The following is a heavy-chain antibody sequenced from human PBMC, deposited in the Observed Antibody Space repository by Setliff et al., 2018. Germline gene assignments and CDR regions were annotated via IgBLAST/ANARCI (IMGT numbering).Heavy chain of an antibody. CDR1: GGSFSSFY. J-gene: IGHJ6*03. CDR3: AKAQMVYAIRGYYYYMDV. Sequence: SETLSLTCAVYGGSFSSFYWSWIRQPPGKGLEWIGEINHSGTTNYNPSLKSRVTISVDTSKKQFSLKLSSVTAADTAVYYCAKAQMVYAIRGYYYYMDVWGKGTTVTVSS. V-gene: IGHV4-34*01. CDR2: INHSGTT. D-gene: IGHD2-8*01.